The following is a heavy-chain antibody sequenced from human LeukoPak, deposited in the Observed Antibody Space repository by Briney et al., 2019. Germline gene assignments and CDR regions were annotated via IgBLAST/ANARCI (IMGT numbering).Heavy chain of an antibody. CDR1: GFTFSSHA. D-gene: IGHD1-26*01. CDR2: ISGSGGKT. Sequence: GGSLRLSCVASGFTFSSHAMNWVRQAPGKGLEWVSGISGSGGKTYYADSVKGRFTIFRDNSKNRLYLQMNSLRAEDTAVYYCAKEYSGSFSPFPSYFDYWGPGALVTVSS. CDR3: AKEYSGSFSPFPSYFDY. V-gene: IGHV3-23*01. J-gene: IGHJ4*02.